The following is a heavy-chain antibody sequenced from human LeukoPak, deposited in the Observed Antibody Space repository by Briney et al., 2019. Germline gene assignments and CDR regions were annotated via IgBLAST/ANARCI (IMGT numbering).Heavy chain of an antibody. V-gene: IGHV3-30-3*01. CDR1: GFTFSSYA. Sequence: GGSLRLSCAASGFTFSSYAMHWVRQAPGKGLEWVAVISYDGSNKYYADSVKGRFTISRDNSKNTLYLQMNSLRAEDTAVYYCARQLPGEYQLLSGGYFDYWGQGTLVTVSS. J-gene: IGHJ4*02. D-gene: IGHD2-2*01. CDR2: ISYDGSNK. CDR3: ARQLPGEYQLLSGGYFDY.